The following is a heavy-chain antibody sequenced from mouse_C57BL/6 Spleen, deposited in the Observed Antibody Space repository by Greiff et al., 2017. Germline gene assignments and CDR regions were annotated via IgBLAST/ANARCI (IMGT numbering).Heavy chain of an antibody. V-gene: IGHV1-55*01. D-gene: IGHD1-1*01. CDR1: GYTFTSYW. CDR3: ARFPHYYGSSYVEDYYAMDY. Sequence: QVQLQQPGAELVKPGASVKMSCKASGYTFTSYWITWVKQRPGQGLEWIGDIYPGSGSTNYNEKFKSKATLTVDTSSSTAYMQLSSLTSEDSAVYYCARFPHYYGSSYVEDYYAMDYWGQGTSVTVSS. J-gene: IGHJ4*01. CDR2: IYPGSGST.